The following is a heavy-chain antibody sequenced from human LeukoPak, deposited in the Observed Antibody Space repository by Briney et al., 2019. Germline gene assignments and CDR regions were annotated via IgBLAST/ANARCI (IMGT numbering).Heavy chain of an antibody. CDR2: IKQDGSEK. CDR3: ARGLSY. Sequence: GGSLRLSCAAPGFTFSSYWMSWVRQAPGKGLEWVANIKQDGSEKYYVDSVKGRFTISRDNAKNSLYLQMNSLRAEDTAVYYCARGLSYWGQGTLVTVSS. V-gene: IGHV3-7*01. CDR1: GFTFSSYW. J-gene: IGHJ4*02.